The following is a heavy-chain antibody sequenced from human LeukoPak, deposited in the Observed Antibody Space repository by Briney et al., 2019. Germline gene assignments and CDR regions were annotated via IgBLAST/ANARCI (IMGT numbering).Heavy chain of an antibody. J-gene: IGHJ4*02. CDR3: ARQSSAVTTYTLDY. V-gene: IGHV4-39*01. CDR2: IYYSGST. Sequence: SETLSLTCTVSGGSISSSSYYWGWIRQPPGKGLEWIGSIYYSGSTYYNPSLKSRVTISVGTSKNQFSLKLSSVTAADTAVYYCARQSSAVTTYTLDYWGQGTLVTVSS. D-gene: IGHD4-4*01. CDR1: GGSISSSSYY.